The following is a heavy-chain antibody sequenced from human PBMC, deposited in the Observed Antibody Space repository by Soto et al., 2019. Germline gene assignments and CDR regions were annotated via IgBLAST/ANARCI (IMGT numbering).Heavy chain of an antibody. J-gene: IGHJ6*02. Sequence: ASVKVSCKASGYTFTGYYMHWVRQAPGQGLEWMGWINPNSGGTNYAQKFQGWVTMTRDTSISTAYMELSRLRSDDTAVYYCARDNGWAIAADGKDYYYGMDVWGQGTTVTVSS. CDR1: GYTFTGYY. V-gene: IGHV1-2*04. D-gene: IGHD6-13*01. CDR2: INPNSGGT. CDR3: ARDNGWAIAADGKDYYYGMDV.